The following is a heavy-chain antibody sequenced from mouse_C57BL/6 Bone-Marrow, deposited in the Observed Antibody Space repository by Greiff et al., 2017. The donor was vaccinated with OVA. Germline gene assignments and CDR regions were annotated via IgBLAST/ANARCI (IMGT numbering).Heavy chain of an antibody. J-gene: IGHJ2*01. CDR1: GYSFTGYY. V-gene: IGHV1-42*01. D-gene: IGHD2-3*01. CDR2: INPSTGGT. CDR3: ARGGYYNY. Sequence: EVQLQQSGPELVKPGASVKISCKASGYSFTGYYMNWVKQSPDKSLEWIGEINPSTGGTTYNQKFKAKATLTVDKSSSTAYMQLKSLTSEDSAVYYCARGGYYNYWGQGTTLTVSS.